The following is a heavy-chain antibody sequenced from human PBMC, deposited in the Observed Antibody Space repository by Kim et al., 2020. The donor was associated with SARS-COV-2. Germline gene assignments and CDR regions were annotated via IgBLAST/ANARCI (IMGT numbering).Heavy chain of an antibody. D-gene: IGHD1-1*01. CDR2: ISYDGNNE. CDR3: AHPTLGNVFDI. Sequence: GGSLRLSCAASGFTFSNSGMHWVRQAPGKGLEWVAGISYDGNNEYYTDSVKGRFTISRDNSKNTLYLEMNSLRGADTALYYCAHPTLGNVFDIWGQGTLVTVSS. J-gene: IGHJ3*02. V-gene: IGHV3-30*03. CDR1: GFTFSNSG.